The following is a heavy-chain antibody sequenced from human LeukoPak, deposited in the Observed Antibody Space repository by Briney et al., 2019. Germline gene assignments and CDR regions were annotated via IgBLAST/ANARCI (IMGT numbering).Heavy chain of an antibody. CDR1: GGSISSSSYY. J-gene: IGHJ4*02. CDR2: INHSGST. CDR3: AVYDFWSGYFAFDY. Sequence: SETLSLTCTVSGGSISSSSYYWSWIRQPPGKGLEWIGEINHSGSTNYNPSLKSRVTISVDTSKNQFSLKLSSVTAADTAVYYCAVYDFWSGYFAFDYWGQGTLVTVSS. D-gene: IGHD3-3*01. V-gene: IGHV4-39*07.